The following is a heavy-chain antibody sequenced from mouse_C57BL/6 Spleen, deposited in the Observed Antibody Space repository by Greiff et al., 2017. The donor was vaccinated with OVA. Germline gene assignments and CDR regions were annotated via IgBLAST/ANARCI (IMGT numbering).Heavy chain of an antibody. J-gene: IGHJ3*01. V-gene: IGHV1-69*01. D-gene: IGHD5-5*01. Sequence: QVQLQQPGAELVMPGASVKLSCKASGYTFTSYWMHWVKQRPGQGLEWIGELDPYDSYTNYNQKFKGKSTLTVADSSSTAYIQLSSLTSEESAVDYCARGDYPWFAYWGQGTLVTVSA. CDR3: ARGDYPWFAY. CDR2: LDPYDSYT. CDR1: GYTFTSYW.